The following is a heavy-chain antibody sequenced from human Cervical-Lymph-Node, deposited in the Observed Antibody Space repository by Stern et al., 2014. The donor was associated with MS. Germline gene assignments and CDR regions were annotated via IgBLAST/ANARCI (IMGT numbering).Heavy chain of an antibody. V-gene: IGHV3-73*01. CDR3: VSDGSGWRN. CDR2: IRSKTNGYTA. J-gene: IGHJ4*02. CDR1: GILFSGAS. D-gene: IGHD3-10*01. Sequence: VQLVQSGGGLVQPGGSLKLSCAASGILFSGASMHWVRQPSGKGLEWIGRIRSKTNGYTATYTASVKGRFTISRDDSKNTAYLQMNSLKTEDTAVYYCVSDGSGWRNWGQGTLVTVS.